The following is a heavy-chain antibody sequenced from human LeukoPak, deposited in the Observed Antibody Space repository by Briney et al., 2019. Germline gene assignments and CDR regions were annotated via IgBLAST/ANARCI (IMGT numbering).Heavy chain of an antibody. CDR2: ISYDGSNK. V-gene: IGHV3-30*18. CDR1: GFTFSSYG. J-gene: IGHJ3*02. CDR3: AKAALSGYSGYDDAFDI. Sequence: GGSLRLSCAASGFTFSSYGMHWVRQAPGKGLEWVAVISYDGSNKYYADSVKGRFTISRDNSKNTLYLQMNSLRAEDTAVYYWAKAALSGYSGYDDAFDIWGQGTMVTVSS. D-gene: IGHD5-12*01.